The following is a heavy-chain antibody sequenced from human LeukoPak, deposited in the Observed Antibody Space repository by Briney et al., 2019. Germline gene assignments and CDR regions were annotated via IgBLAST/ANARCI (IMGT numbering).Heavy chain of an antibody. V-gene: IGHV3-21*01. CDR1: GFTFSDCD. J-gene: IGHJ4*02. Sequence: PGGSLRLSCTGSGFTFSDCDMNWVRQAPGKGLEWISSISGRSSHIYYADSIKGRFTISRDNAKNSLYLQMNSLRDEDTAVYYCTRAFPPLRTAAAGDVWGQGTLVTVSS. CDR3: TRAFPPLRTAAAGDV. CDR2: ISGRSSHI. D-gene: IGHD6-13*01.